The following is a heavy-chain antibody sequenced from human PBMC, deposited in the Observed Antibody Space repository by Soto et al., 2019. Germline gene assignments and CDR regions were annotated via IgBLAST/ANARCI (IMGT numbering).Heavy chain of an antibody. J-gene: IGHJ4*02. CDR2: IIPIFGTA. D-gene: IGHD1-26*01. CDR3: ARDGGRHAAGIVY. Sequence: QVQLVQSGAEVKKPGSSVKVSCKASGGTFSSYSINWVRQAPGQGLEWMGEIIPIFGTANYAQKFQGRVTSTADESTSTAYMERSSLRSEDTAVYYCARDGGRHAAGIVYWGQGTVVTVSS. V-gene: IGHV1-69*01. CDR1: GGTFSSYS.